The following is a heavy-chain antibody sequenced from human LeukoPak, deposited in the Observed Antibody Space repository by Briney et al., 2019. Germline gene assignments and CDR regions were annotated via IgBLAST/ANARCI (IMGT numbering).Heavy chain of an antibody. CDR2: VYSSGST. D-gene: IGHD2-15*01. CDR3: ARVDAIGGPRLSAFDI. CDR1: GGSISSYY. Sequence: PSETLSLTCTVSGGSISSYYWSWSRQPPGKGLEWIGYVYSSGSTDYNPSLKSRVTISVDTSKSQFSLKLSSVTAADTAVYYCARVDAIGGPRLSAFDIWGQGTMVTVSS. V-gene: IGHV4-59*01. J-gene: IGHJ3*02.